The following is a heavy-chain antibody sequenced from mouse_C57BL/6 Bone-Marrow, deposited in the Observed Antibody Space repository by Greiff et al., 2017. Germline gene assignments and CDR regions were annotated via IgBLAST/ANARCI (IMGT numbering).Heavy chain of an antibody. CDR1: GYTFTSYW. J-gene: IGHJ2*01. CDR2: IAPSDSYT. D-gene: IGHD2-2*01. Sequence: QVQLLQSGAELVKPGASVKLSCKASGYTFTSYWMQWVKQRPGQGLEWIGEIAPSDSYTNYNQKFKGKARLTVATSSSTAYMQLSSLTSEDSAVYYCAGCYGYIYYFDYWGQGTTLTVAA. V-gene: IGHV1-50*01. CDR3: AGCYGYIYYFDY.